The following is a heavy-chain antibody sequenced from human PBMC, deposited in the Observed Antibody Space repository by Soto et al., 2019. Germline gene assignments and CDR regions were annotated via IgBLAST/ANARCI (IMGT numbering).Heavy chain of an antibody. D-gene: IGHD6-13*01. J-gene: IGHJ4*02. CDR3: AKYGSIAAAAFDY. CDR2: IAYDGSNK. V-gene: IGHV3-30*18. Sequence: QVQLVESGGGVVQPGRSLRLSCAASGFTFSSYGMHWVRQAPGKGLEWVAVIAYDGSNKYYADSVKGRCTISRDNSKNTLYLQMNSLRAEDTAVYYCAKYGSIAAAAFDYWGQGTLVTVSS. CDR1: GFTFSSYG.